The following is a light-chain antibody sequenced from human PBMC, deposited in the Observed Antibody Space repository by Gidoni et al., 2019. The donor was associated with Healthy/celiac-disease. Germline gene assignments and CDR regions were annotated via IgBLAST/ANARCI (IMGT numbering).Light chain of an antibody. J-gene: IGKJ4*01. CDR1: QSVSSSY. CDR3: QQYGSSPLT. Sequence: EIGLTQSPGTLSLSPGERATLSCRASQSVSSSYLAWYQQKPGPAPRLLIYGASRRATGIPDRFSGSGSGTDFTLTISRLEPEDFAVYYCQQYGSSPLTFGGGTKVEIK. V-gene: IGKV3-20*01. CDR2: GAS.